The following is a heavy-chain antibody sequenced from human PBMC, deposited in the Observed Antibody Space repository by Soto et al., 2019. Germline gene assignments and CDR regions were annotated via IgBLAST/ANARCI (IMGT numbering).Heavy chain of an antibody. D-gene: IGHD3-22*01. CDR3: ASSGSRGIGAVDI. CDR1: GGSISSGGYS. J-gene: IGHJ3*02. V-gene: IGHV4-30-2*01. CDR2: IYHGST. Sequence: QLQLQESGSGLVKASQTLSLTCAVSGGSISSGGYSWSWIRQPPGKGLEWIGYIYHGSTYYNPSLKSRVTISIDRSKNQFSLKLSCVTAADTAVYYCASSGSRGIGAVDIWGQGTMVTVSS.